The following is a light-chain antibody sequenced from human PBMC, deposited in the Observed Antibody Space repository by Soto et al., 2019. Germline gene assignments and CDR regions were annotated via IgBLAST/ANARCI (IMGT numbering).Light chain of an antibody. Sequence: DIPMTQTPSSLSASIGDRVTITCRASQIISRYSSWYQQKPGKAPKLLIYAASSLQSGVTSRFGGRGSGTDFTLTISSLQPEDFATYYCQQSYSAPQSLTFGGGTKVAIK. J-gene: IGKJ4*01. V-gene: IGKV1-39*01. CDR3: QQSYSAPQSLT. CDR1: QIISRY. CDR2: AAS.